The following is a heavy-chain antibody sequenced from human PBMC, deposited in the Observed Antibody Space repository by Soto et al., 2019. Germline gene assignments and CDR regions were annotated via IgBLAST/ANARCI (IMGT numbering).Heavy chain of an antibody. CDR2: INDSGNI. Sequence: QVQLQQWGAGLLKPSETLSLTCAVYGGSFSGYQWTWIRQTPGKGLEWIGEINDSGNINYNPSLKSRVTILLDTPKKQISLKLNSVIAVDSAVYYCARGLILWFGELSRRGGYYYYMDVWGKGTTVTVSS. CDR1: GGSFSGYQ. J-gene: IGHJ6*03. D-gene: IGHD3-10*01. V-gene: IGHV4-34*01. CDR3: ARGLILWFGELSRRGGYYYYMDV.